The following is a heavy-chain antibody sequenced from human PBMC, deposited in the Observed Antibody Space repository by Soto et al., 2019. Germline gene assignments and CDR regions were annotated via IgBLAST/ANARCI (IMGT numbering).Heavy chain of an antibody. CDR3: ARGDKGGFDL. CDR1: GFTFNYYW. CDR2: IHSDGSST. Sequence: EVQLVESEGGLVQRGGSLRLSCAASGFTFNYYWMHWVRQAPGQGLVWVSHIHSDGSSTTYADSVKGRFTISRDNANNTLYLKMNSLRAEDTAWHYCARGDKGGFDLWGQGTTVTVSS. D-gene: IGHD2-21*02. J-gene: IGHJ3*01. V-gene: IGHV3-74*01.